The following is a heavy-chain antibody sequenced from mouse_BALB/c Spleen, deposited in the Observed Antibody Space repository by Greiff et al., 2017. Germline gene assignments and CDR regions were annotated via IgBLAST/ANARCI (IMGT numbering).Heavy chain of an antibody. CDR2: ISSGSSTI. J-gene: IGHJ3*01. D-gene: IGHD2-14*01. V-gene: IGHV5-17*02. Sequence: EVQRVESGGGLVQPGGSRKLSCAASGFTFSSFGLHWVRQAPEKGLAWVAYISSGSSTIYYADTVKGRVTISRDNPKNTLFLQMTSLRSEDTAMYYCARDRYDAWFAYWGQGTLVTVSA. CDR3: ARDRYDAWFAY. CDR1: GFTFSSFG.